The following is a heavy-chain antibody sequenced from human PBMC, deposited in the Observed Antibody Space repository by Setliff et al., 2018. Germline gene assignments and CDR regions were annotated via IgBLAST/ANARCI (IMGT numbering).Heavy chain of an antibody. CDR2: INPHASEK. J-gene: IGHJ4*02. CDR3: FGAGTCSY. Sequence: GGSLRLSCTASGFSFSNCWVGWVRQAPGKGLEWLAGINPHASEKYYVDSVKGRFTISRDNAKNSLSLQMNNLRSEDTAVYYCFGAGTCSYWGQGTLVTVSS. D-gene: IGHD3-10*01. V-gene: IGHV3-7*01. CDR1: GFSFSNCW.